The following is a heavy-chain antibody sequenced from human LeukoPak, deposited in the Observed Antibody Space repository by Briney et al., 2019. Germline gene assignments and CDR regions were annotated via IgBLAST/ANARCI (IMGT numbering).Heavy chain of an antibody. CDR1: GFTFSSYS. J-gene: IGHJ4*02. CDR2: ISSSSSYI. CDR3: AKGLVGGSYLTHFDY. Sequence: GGSLRLSCAASGFTFSSYSMNWVRQAPGKGLEWVSSISSSSSYIYYADSVKGRFTISRDNAKDSLYLQMNSLRAEDTAVYYCAKGLVGGSYLTHFDYWGQGTLVTVSS. V-gene: IGHV3-21*04. D-gene: IGHD1-26*01.